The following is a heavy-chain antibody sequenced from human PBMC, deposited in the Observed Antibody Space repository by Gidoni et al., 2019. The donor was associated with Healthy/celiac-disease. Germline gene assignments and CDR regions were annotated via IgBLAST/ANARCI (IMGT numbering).Heavy chain of an antibody. CDR2: IYPGDSDT. D-gene: IGHD6-6*01. V-gene: IGHV5-51*03. Sequence: EVQLVQSGAELTTPGESLTITCKGSGYSFTSYWIGWVRQIPGKGLEWLGIIYPGDSDTEYCPSFQGQVTISADKSISTAYRRWSSLKASDTAMYYCARLEWYSSSSDSVYWGQGTLVTVSS. CDR3: ARLEWYSSSSDSVY. CDR1: GYSFTSYW. J-gene: IGHJ4*02.